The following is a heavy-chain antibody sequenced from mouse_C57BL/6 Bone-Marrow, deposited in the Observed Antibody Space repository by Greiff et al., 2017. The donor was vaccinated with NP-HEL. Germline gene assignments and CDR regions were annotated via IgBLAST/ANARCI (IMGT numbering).Heavy chain of an antibody. V-gene: IGHV1-78*01. CDR2: IYPRDGST. D-gene: IGHD1-1*01. J-gene: IGHJ3*01. CDR3: ARSASYYYMFAY. CDR1: GYTFTDHT. Sequence: QVQLQQSDAELVKPGASVKISCKVSGYTFTDHTIHWMKQRPEQGLEWIGYIYPRDGSTKYNEKLKGQATLAADKSSITAYMQLNSLTSEDSAVYFCARSASYYYMFAYWGQGTLVTVSA.